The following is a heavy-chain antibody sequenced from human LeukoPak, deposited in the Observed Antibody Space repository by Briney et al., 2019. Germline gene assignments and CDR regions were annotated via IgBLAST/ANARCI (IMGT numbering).Heavy chain of an antibody. CDR2: ISYAGSSK. Sequence: GGSLRLSCAASGFSFSSYGMHWVRQAPGKGLEWVAVISYAGSSKLYADSVKGRFTLSRDNSKNTLYLQMNSLSAEDTAVYYCARNGYSYGSLDYFDYWGQGTLVTVSS. CDR1: GFSFSSYG. J-gene: IGHJ4*02. CDR3: ARNGYSYGSLDYFDY. D-gene: IGHD5-18*01. V-gene: IGHV3-30*03.